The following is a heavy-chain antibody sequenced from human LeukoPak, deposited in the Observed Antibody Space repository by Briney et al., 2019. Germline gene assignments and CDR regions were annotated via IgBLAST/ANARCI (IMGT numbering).Heavy chain of an antibody. Sequence: ASVKVSCKASGYTFTSYYMQWVRQAPGQGLEWMGIINPSGGSTSYAQKFQGRVTMTRDMSTSTVYMELSSLRSEDTAVYYCARDTSGYSSSWYVFDYWGQGTLVTVSS. D-gene: IGHD6-13*01. CDR3: ARDTSGYSSSWYVFDY. CDR1: GYTFTSYY. CDR2: INPSGGST. J-gene: IGHJ4*02. V-gene: IGHV1-46*01.